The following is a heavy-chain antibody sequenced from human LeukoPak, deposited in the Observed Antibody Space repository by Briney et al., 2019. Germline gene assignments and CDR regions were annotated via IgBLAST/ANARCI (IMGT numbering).Heavy chain of an antibody. CDR3: ARAGGIAARQPFDY. V-gene: IGHV1-69*13. D-gene: IGHD6-6*01. CDR1: GGTFSSYA. Sequence: ASVKVSRKASGGTFSSYAISWVRQAPGQGLEWMGGIIPIFGTANYAQKFQGRVTITADESTSTAYMELSSLRSEDTAVYYCARAGGIAARQPFDYWGQGTLVTVSS. CDR2: IIPIFGTA. J-gene: IGHJ4*02.